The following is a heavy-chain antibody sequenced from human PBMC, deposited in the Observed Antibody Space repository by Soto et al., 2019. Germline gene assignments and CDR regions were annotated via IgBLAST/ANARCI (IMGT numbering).Heavy chain of an antibody. CDR2: ISYDGSNK. V-gene: IGHV3-30*04. CDR3: ARDMPGTDAFDI. CDR1: GFTFSSYA. J-gene: IGHJ3*02. Sequence: GGSLRLSCAASGFTFSSYAMHWVRRAPGKGLEWVAVISYDGSNKYYADSVKGRFTISRDNSKNTLYLQMNSLRAEDTAVYYCARDMPGTDAFDIWGQGTMVTVSS. D-gene: IGHD2-2*01.